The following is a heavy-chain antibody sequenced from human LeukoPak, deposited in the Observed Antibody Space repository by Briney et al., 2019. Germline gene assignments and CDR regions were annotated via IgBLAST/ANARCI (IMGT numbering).Heavy chain of an antibody. CDR1: GFTFSNYW. J-gene: IGHJ4*02. CDR3: ARDRDWAFDY. D-gene: IGHD3-9*01. Sequence: GGSLRLSCTASGFTFSNYWMSWVRQAPGKGLEWVAKIKEDGSEEYYVDSVRGRFIISRDNAKNSLYLQMNSLRDEDTAVYCCARDRDWAFDYWGQGTLITVSS. V-gene: IGHV3-7*05. CDR2: IKEDGSEE.